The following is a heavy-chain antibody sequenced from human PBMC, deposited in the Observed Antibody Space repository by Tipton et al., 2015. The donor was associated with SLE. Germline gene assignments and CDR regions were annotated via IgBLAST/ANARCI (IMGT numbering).Heavy chain of an antibody. D-gene: IGHD3-10*01. CDR1: GGSISSSSYY. Sequence: TLSLTCTVSGGSISSSSYYWGWIRQPPGKGLEWIGSIYYSGSTYYNPSLKSRVTISVDTSKNQFSLKLSSVTAADTAVYYCARGPRHQFFPTYYYGPGSAPFDYWGQGTLVTVSS. J-gene: IGHJ4*02. CDR3: ARGPRHQFFPTYYYGPGSAPFDY. V-gene: IGHV4-39*07. CDR2: IYYSGST.